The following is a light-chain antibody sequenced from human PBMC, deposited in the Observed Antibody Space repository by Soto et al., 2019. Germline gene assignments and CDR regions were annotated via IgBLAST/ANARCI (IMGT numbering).Light chain of an antibody. CDR1: QTISTMN. CDR3: HQYGSLPLT. CDR2: GTS. J-gene: IGKJ4*01. Sequence: EIVLTQSPGTLSLSPGERATLSCRASQTISTMNLAWYQQKPGQAPRLLFYGTSNRTTGIPDRFRGSGSGTDFTPTISRLEPEDFVVYYCHQYGSLPLTFGGGAKVETK. V-gene: IGKV3-20*01.